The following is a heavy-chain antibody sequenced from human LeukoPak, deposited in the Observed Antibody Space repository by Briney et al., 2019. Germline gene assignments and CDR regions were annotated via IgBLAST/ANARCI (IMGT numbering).Heavy chain of an antibody. CDR3: ANPARTDYADY. CDR2: INGSGDKT. V-gene: IGHV3-23*01. D-gene: IGHD1-14*01. CDR1: GFTLSNYA. Sequence: GGTLRLSCAASGFTLSNYAMNWVRQAPGKGLEWVSRINGSGDKTYYADSVKGRFTISRDNSKNTLYLQMNSLRAEDTAVYYCANPARTDYADYWGQGTLVTVSS. J-gene: IGHJ4*02.